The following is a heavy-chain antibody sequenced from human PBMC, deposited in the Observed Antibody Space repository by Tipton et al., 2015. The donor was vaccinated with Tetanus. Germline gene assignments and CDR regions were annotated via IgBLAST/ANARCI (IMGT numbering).Heavy chain of an antibody. J-gene: IGHJ5*02. CDR2: IYYSGDT. D-gene: IGHD6-6*01. CDR1: GDSISRGGYF. CDR3: ARDQGGGRVVRLNWLDP. V-gene: IGHV4-31*03. Sequence: LRLSCTVSGDSISRGGYFWKWIRQRPGKGPEGVGYIYYSGDTYYNPSLKRRVSMSVDTSKNQFSLNLSSVTAPDTAVYYCARDQGGGRVVRLNWLDPWGQGTLVTVSS.